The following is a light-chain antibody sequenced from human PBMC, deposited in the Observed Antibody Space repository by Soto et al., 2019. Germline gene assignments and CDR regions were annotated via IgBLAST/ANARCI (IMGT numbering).Light chain of an antibody. V-gene: IGLV2-23*01. CDR3: CSNAVGSTYV. CDR1: STDVGSHKL. J-gene: IGLJ1*01. CDR2: EAY. Sequence: PGQSITISCTGTSTDVGSHKLVSWYQQYPGNAPKLIIFEAYKRPSGVSNRFSGSKSGSTASLTISGLQAEDEADYYCCSNAVGSTYVFGTGTKVTVL.